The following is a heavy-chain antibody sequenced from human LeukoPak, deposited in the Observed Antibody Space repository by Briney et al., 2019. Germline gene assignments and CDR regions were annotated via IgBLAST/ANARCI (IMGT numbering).Heavy chain of an antibody. CDR1: GFTFEDYG. Sequence: GGSLRLSCAASGFTFEDYGMSWVRQAPGKGLEWVSGIDWNSGTTGFADSVKGRFTISRDNAKNSLYLQMNSLRVEDTALYYCAREGNGATSGMDVWGQGTTVTVSS. CDR2: IDWNSGTT. CDR3: AREGNGATSGMDV. J-gene: IGHJ6*02. V-gene: IGHV3-20*04. D-gene: IGHD2-8*01.